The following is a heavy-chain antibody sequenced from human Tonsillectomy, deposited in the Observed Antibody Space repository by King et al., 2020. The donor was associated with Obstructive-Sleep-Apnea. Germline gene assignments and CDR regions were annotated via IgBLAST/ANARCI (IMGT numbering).Heavy chain of an antibody. V-gene: IGHV3-23*04. Sequence: QLVQSGGGLAQPGGSLRLSCAASGFSFRSYAMSWVRQAPGTGLEWVSVITASGGSTYYTGSVQGRLIISRDNSKNTLYLQINSLRADDTAVYYCAKGAGGGSFDFLFHWGQGILVTVSS. D-gene: IGHD3-9*01. CDR2: ITASGGST. CDR1: GFSFRSYA. J-gene: IGHJ4*02. CDR3: AKGAGGGSFDFLFH.